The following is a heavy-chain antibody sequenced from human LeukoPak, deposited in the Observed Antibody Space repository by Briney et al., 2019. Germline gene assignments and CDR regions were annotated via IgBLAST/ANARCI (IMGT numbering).Heavy chain of an antibody. D-gene: IGHD5-12*01. CDR3: AKTSGYDLGLFDP. J-gene: IGHJ5*02. CDR1: GFTFSNYS. CDR2: ISSSSSSI. Sequence: GGSLRLSCAASGFTFSNYSMNWVRQAPGKGLEWVSYISSSSSSIYYADSVKGRFTISRDNSKNTLYLQMNSLRAEDTAVYYCAKTSGYDLGLFDPWGQGTLVTVSS. V-gene: IGHV3-48*01.